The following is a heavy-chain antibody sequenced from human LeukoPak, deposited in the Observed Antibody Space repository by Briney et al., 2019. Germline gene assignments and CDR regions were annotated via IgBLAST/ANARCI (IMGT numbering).Heavy chain of an antibody. Sequence: GGSLRLSCAVSGFTFSTYAMSWVRQAPGKGLEWVSSISGTGTTTYYAESVKGRFTISRDNAKNSLYLQMNSLRAEDTAVYYCAELGITMIGGVWGKGTTVTISS. V-gene: IGHV3-23*01. CDR3: AELGITMIGGV. J-gene: IGHJ6*04. CDR1: GFTFSTYA. CDR2: ISGTGTTT. D-gene: IGHD3-10*02.